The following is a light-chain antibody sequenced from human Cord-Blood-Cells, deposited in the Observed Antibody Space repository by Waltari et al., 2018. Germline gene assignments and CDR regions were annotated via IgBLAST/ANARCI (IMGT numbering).Light chain of an antibody. Sequence: QSALTQPASVSGSPGQSITISCTGTSSDVGSYNLVSWYQQHPGKAPKLMIYEGSKRPSGVSNRSPGSKSGNTASLTLSVLQAEDEADYYCCSYAGSSNWVFGGGTKLTVL. J-gene: IGLJ3*02. CDR1: SSDVGSYNL. CDR2: EGS. CDR3: CSYAGSSNWV. V-gene: IGLV2-23*01.